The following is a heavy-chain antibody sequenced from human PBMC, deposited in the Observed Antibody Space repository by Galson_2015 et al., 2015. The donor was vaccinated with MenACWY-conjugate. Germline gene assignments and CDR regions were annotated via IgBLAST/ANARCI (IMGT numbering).Heavy chain of an antibody. J-gene: IGHJ4*02. Sequence: SLRLSCAASGFTFSQYGMNWVRQAPGRGLEWVSHISRSGAIINYSNSVKGRFIISRDNDKGSVFLQIDRPRVEDTAVYYCARAYGSGSFVHFGLWGQGTPVTVS. V-gene: IGHV3-48*03. CDR2: ISRSGAII. CDR1: GFTFSQYG. D-gene: IGHD3-10*01. CDR3: ARAYGSGSFVHFGL.